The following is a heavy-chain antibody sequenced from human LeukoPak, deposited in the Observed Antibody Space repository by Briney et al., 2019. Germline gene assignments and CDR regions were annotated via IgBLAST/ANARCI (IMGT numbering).Heavy chain of an antibody. J-gene: IGHJ4*02. CDR1: GYTFTDYY. V-gene: IGHV1-18*04. CDR3: ALSGSYAPFDY. D-gene: IGHD1-26*01. Sequence: ASVKISCKVSGYTFTDYYMHWVRQAPGQGLEWMGWISAYNGNTNYAQKLQGRVTMTTDTSTSTAYVELRSLRSDDTAVYYCALSGSYAPFDYWGQGTLVTVSS. CDR2: ISAYNGNT.